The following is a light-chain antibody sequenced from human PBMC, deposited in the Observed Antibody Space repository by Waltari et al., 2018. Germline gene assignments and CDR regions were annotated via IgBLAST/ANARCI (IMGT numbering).Light chain of an antibody. CDR2: EDT. CDR1: SNEVGSYDL. V-gene: IGLV2-23*01. CDR3: CSYAGRHTSHV. Sequence: QSALTQPASVSGSPGQSHTISCTGTSNEVGSYDLVSWYQQQPGKVPKLIIYEDTKRPSGVSDRFSGSKSGNTASLTISGLQAEDEADYYCCSYAGRHTSHVFGTGTKVTVL. J-gene: IGLJ1*01.